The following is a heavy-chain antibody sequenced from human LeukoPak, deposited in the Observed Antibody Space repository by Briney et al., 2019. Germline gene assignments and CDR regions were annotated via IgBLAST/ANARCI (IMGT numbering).Heavy chain of an antibody. CDR2: INAGNGNT. J-gene: IGHJ6*02. CDR1: GYTFTSYG. V-gene: IGHV1-3*01. CDR3: ARLNYYYYGMDV. Sequence: ASVKVSCKASGYTFTSYGISWVRQAPGQGLEWMGWINAGNGNTKYSQKFQGRVTITRDTSASTAYMELSSLRSEDTAVYYCARLNYYYYGMDVWGQGTTVTVSS.